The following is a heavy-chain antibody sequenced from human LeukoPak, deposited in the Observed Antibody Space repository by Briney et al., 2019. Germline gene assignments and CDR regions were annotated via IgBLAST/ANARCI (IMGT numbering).Heavy chain of an antibody. CDR1: GGTFSSYA. CDR2: IIPIFGTA. J-gene: IGHJ5*02. CDR3: AREIAFWSGYTGGNWFDP. V-gene: IGHV1-69*13. D-gene: IGHD3-3*01. Sequence: SVKVSCKASGGTFSSYAISWVRQAPGQGLEWMGGIIPIFGTANYAQKFQGRVTITADESTSTAYMELSSLRSKDTAVYYCAREIAFWSGYTGGNWFDPWGQGTLVTVSS.